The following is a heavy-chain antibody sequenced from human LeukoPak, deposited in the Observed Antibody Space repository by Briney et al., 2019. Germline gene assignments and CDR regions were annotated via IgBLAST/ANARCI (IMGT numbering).Heavy chain of an antibody. CDR3: ARDGGEWELLVY. J-gene: IGHJ4*02. Sequence: GGSLRLSCTASGFTFSTYGMHWVRQAPGKGLEWVTLISYDGSTKYYSDSVKGRFTISRDNAKNSLYLQMNSLRAEDTAVYYCARDGGEWELLVYWGQGTLVTVSS. D-gene: IGHD1-26*01. CDR1: GFTFSTYG. CDR2: ISYDGSTK. V-gene: IGHV3-30*03.